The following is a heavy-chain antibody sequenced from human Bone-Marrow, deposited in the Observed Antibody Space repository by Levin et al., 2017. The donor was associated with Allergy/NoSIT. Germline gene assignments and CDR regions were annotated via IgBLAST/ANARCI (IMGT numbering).Heavy chain of an antibody. CDR1: GFTFDDYA. Sequence: PGGSLRLSCVASGFTFDDYAMHWVRQVPGKGLEWVSGIRWNSNSIGYADSVRGRFTISRDNAKNSLYLQMNSLRVEDTAFYYCVKDVGVTTAASGYWGQGTLVAVSS. V-gene: IGHV3-9*01. D-gene: IGHD3-3*01. J-gene: IGHJ4*02. CDR3: VKDVGVTTAASGY. CDR2: IRWNSNSI.